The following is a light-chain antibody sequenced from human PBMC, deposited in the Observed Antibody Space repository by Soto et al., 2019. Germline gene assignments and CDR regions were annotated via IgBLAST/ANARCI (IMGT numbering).Light chain of an antibody. CDR1: QSISSW. Sequence: DIQMTHSPSTLSASVGDRVTITCRASQSISSWLAWYQQKPGKAPRLLIYGASDLESGVPSRFSGSGSGTEFTLTISSLQPEDAATYYCQQYNTYLTWTFGQGTKVDI. J-gene: IGKJ1*01. CDR3: QQYNTYLTWT. V-gene: IGKV1-5*01. CDR2: GAS.